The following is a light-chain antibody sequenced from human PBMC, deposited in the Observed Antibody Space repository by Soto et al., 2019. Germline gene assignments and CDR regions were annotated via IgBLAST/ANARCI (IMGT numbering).Light chain of an antibody. J-gene: IGLJ1*01. CDR3: QTWGTGIHYV. V-gene: IGLV4-69*01. Sequence: QPVLTQSPSASASLGASVKLTCTLSSGHSSYAIAWHQQQPEKGPRYLMKLNSDGSHSKGDRIPDRFSGSSSGAERYLTISSHQSEDEADYYCQTWGTGIHYVFGTGTKVTVL. CDR1: SGHSSYA. CDR2: LNSDGSH.